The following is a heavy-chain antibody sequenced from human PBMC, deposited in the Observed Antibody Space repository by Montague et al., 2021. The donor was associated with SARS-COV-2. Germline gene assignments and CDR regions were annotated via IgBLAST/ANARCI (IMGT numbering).Heavy chain of an antibody. V-gene: IGHV4-34*01. CDR1: GGSFSGYY. D-gene: IGHD3-10*01. J-gene: IGHJ6*02. CDR3: ASVYYYGCGTSLGMDV. Sequence: SETLSLTCAVYGGSFSGYYWSWIRQPPGKGLEWFGEINHSGSTNYNPSLKSRVTISVDTSKNQFSLKLSPVTAAATAVYYCASVYYYGCGTSLGMDVWGQGTTVTVSS. CDR2: INHSGST.